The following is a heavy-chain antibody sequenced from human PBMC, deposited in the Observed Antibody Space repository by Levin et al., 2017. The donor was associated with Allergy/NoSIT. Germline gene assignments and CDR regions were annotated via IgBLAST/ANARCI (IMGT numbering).Heavy chain of an antibody. CDR2: ISGSGGST. Sequence: GESLKISCAASGFTFSSYAMSWVRQAPGKGLEWVSAISGSGGSTYYADSVKGRFTISRDNSKNTLYLQMNSLRAEDTAVYYCAKVYLRPGGTWELNDAFDSWGQGTMVTVSS. D-gene: IGHD1-26*01. CDR1: GFTFSSYA. J-gene: IGHJ3*02. V-gene: IGHV3-23*01. CDR3: AKVYLRPGGTWELNDAFDS.